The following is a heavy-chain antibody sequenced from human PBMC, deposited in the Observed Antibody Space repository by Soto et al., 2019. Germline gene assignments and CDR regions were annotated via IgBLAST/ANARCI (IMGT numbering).Heavy chain of an antibody. V-gene: IGHV6-1*01. CDR3: ARLIGNSWLDS. CDR2: TYYRSKWYN. Sequence: SQTLSLTCAISGDSVSTNSATWDWIRKSTSRGLEWLGRTYYRSKWYNDYTVSVKGRITINPDTSNNQLSLQLNSVTPDDTAVYYCARLIGNSWLDSWGQGTLVTVSS. J-gene: IGHJ5*01. D-gene: IGHD2-8*01. CDR1: GDSVSTNSAT.